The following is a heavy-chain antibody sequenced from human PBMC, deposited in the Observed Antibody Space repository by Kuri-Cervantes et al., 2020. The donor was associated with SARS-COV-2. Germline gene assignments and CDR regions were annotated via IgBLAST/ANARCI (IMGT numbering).Heavy chain of an antibody. Sequence: SETLCLTCAVYGGSFSSYYWSWIRQPPGKGLEWIGYIYYSGSTNYNPSLKSRVTISVDTSKNQFSLKLSSVTAADTAVYYCARGWDYGSGSYYPRGDYGMDVWGQGTTVTVSS. D-gene: IGHD3-10*01. J-gene: IGHJ6*02. V-gene: IGHV4-59*01. CDR3: ARGWDYGSGSYYPRGDYGMDV. CDR2: IYYSGST. CDR1: GGSFSSYY.